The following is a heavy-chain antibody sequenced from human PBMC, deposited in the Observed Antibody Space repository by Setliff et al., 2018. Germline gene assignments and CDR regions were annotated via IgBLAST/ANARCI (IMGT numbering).Heavy chain of an antibody. J-gene: IGHJ4*02. Sequence: SETLSLTCAASGGTFTYYYWTWIRQPPGKGLEWIGTVYDSGTTYYNPSLKSRVTIFVDTSKNQFSLNLNSVTAADTGVYYCASCRYQVPYDYWGQGILVTVSS. D-gene: IGHD2-2*01. V-gene: IGHV4-34*01. CDR1: GGTFTYYY. CDR3: ASCRYQVPYDY. CDR2: VYDSGTT.